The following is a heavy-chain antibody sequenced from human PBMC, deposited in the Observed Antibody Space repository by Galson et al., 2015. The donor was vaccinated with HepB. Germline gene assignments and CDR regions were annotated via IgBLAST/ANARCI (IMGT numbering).Heavy chain of an antibody. V-gene: IGHV3-74*03. CDR2: ISGDGTST. J-gene: IGHJ4*02. CDR3: ARGGGHYGDFVN. Sequence: SLRLSCAASGFTFSSYSMNWVRQAPGKGLVWVSRISGDGTSTSYADSVKGRFTISRDNAKNTVYLQMNNVRGEDTAVYYCARGGGHYGDFVNWGQGTLVTVSS. D-gene: IGHD4-17*01. CDR1: GFTFSSYS.